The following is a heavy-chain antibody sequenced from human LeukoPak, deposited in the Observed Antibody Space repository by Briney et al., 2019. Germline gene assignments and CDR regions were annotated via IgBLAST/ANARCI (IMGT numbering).Heavy chain of an antibody. CDR3: ARAMVRGVIYDH. V-gene: IGHV2-70*11. CDR2: IDWDDDK. D-gene: IGHD3-10*01. Sequence: ASGPALAKPTQTLTLTCTFSGFSLTTSGMCVSWIRQPPGKALEWLARIDWDDDKYYSTSLKTRLTISKDTSKNQVVLTMTNMDPVDTATYYCARAMVRGVIYDHWGQGTLVTVSS. J-gene: IGHJ4*02. CDR1: GFSLTTSGMC.